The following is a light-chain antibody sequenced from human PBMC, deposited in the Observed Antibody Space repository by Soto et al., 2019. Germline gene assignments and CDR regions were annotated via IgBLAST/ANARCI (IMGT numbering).Light chain of an antibody. V-gene: IGLV2-14*01. CDR2: EVS. CDR3: SSYTSSSLEV. Sequence: QSALTQPASVSGSPGQSITISCTGTSSDVGGYNYVSWYQQHPGKAPKLMIYEVSNRPSGVSNRFSCSKSGNTASLTISGLQAEDEADYYCSSYTSSSLEVFGTGTKVTVL. J-gene: IGLJ1*01. CDR1: SSDVGGYNY.